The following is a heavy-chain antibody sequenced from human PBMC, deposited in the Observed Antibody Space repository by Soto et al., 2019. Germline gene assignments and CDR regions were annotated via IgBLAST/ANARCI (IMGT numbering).Heavy chain of an antibody. J-gene: IGHJ3*01. V-gene: IGHV3-74*01. CDR2: IHSDGSST. CDR1: GFTFSSYS. CDR3: ARGDRGAFDL. Sequence: SLRLSCAATGFTFSSYSMNWVRQAPGQGLLWVSRIHSDGSSTTYADSVKGRFTISRDNAKNTVSLQMNSLRVEDTGVYFCARGDRGAFDLWGQGTMVTVSS. D-gene: IGHD2-21*02.